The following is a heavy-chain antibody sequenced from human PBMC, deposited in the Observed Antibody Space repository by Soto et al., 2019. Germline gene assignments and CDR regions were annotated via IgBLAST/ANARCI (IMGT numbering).Heavy chain of an antibody. CDR2: INDNGGTT. CDR3: VTGYSSGWYEIY. J-gene: IGHJ4*02. CDR1: GFIFSNYW. V-gene: IGHV3-64D*06. Sequence: LRLSCVASGFIFSNYWMSWVRQAPGKGLQYVSAINDNGGTTSYADSVKGRFIISRDNSQNTLYLQMSSLRTEDTAVYYCVTGYSSGWYEIYRGQGTLVTVSS. D-gene: IGHD6-19*01.